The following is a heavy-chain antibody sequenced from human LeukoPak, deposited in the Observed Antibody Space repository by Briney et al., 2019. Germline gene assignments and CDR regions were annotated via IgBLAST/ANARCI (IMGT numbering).Heavy chain of an antibody. CDR3: ARMYPGYYDSSGYYSNWYFDL. CDR1: GGSISSYY. D-gene: IGHD3-22*01. Sequence: SETLSLTCTVSGGSISSYYWSWIRQPPGKGLEWIGYIYYSGSTNYNPSLKSRVTISVDTSKNQFSLKLSSVTAADTAVYYCARMYPGYYDSSGYYSNWYFDLWGRGTLVTVSS. V-gene: IGHV4-59*01. CDR2: IYYSGST. J-gene: IGHJ2*01.